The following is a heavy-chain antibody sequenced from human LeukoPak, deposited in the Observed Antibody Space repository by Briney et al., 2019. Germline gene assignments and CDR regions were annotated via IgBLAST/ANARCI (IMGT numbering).Heavy chain of an antibody. Sequence: GASVKVSCKASGYTFTSYGISWVRQAPGQGLEWMGGIIPIFGTANYAQKFQGRVTITADESTSTAYMELSSLRSEDTAVYYCAREYGSGSYSFDYWGQGTLVTVSS. D-gene: IGHD3-10*01. CDR3: AREYGSGSYSFDY. V-gene: IGHV1-69*13. CDR1: GYTFTSYG. J-gene: IGHJ4*02. CDR2: IIPIFGTA.